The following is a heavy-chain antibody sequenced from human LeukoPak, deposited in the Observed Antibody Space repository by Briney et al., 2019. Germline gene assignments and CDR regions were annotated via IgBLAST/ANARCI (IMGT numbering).Heavy chain of an antibody. Sequence: GGSLRLSCAASGFSVSTNFMTWVRQAPGKGLDWVSIMYGDGSTYNADSVKGRLTISRDDAKNSLYLQMSSLRAEDTAVYYCVRDYQWAFDYWGQGTLVTVSS. V-gene: IGHV3-66*01. CDR2: MYGDGST. D-gene: IGHD1-26*01. CDR1: GFSVSTNF. CDR3: VRDYQWAFDY. J-gene: IGHJ4*02.